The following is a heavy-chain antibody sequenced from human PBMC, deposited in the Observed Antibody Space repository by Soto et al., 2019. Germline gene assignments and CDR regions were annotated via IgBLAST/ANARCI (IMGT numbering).Heavy chain of an antibody. CDR2: IYWDDDK. CDR1: GFSLSTSGVG. D-gene: IGHD2-2*01. V-gene: IGHV2-5*02. J-gene: IGHJ6*03. Sequence: QITLKESGPTLVKPTQTLTLTCTFSGFSLSTSGVGVGWIRQPPGKALEWLALIYWDDDKRYSPSLKSRLTIPKDTSKNQVVLTMTNMDPVDTATYYCAHAGPQPTTKYQLPRYYYYYMDVWGKGTTVTVSS. CDR3: AHAGPQPTTKYQLPRYYYYYMDV.